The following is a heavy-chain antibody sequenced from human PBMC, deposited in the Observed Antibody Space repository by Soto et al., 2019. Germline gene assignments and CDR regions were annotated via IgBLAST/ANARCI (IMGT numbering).Heavy chain of an antibody. CDR3: ARHLGIEYSSSRRYTGACFDP. CDR1: SGSIASHNYY. CDR2: IYYTGST. V-gene: IGHV4-39*01. D-gene: IGHD6-13*01. Sequence: ESLSLTCNVSSGSIASHNYYWAWLRQPPGKGLEWIGSIYYTGSTYYSLSLKSRVTISGDTSKNQFYLSLTSVTASDTAVYYCARHLGIEYSSSRRYTGACFDPWGQGTLVTVPS. J-gene: IGHJ5*02.